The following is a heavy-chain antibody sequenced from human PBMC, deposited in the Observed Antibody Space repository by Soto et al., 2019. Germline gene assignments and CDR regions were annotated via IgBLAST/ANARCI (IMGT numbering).Heavy chain of an antibody. Sequence: SETLSLTCTVSGYSIRNGYYWGWIRQPPGKGLEWIGTIYHSGSTYYNPSLKSRVTISVDASENHFSLKLSSVTAADTAVYYCARDESYDSSGYYRYWGQGTLVTVSS. D-gene: IGHD3-22*01. CDR2: IYHSGST. J-gene: IGHJ4*02. CDR1: GYSIRNGYY. CDR3: ARDESYDSSGYYRY. V-gene: IGHV4-38-2*02.